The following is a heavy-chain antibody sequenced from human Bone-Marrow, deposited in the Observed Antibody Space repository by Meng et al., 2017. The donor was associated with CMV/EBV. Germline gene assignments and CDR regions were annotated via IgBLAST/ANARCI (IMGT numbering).Heavy chain of an antibody. CDR1: GGTFSSYT. CDR3: ARELWDLGYCSSTSCRGGTGVDY. CDR2: ITPIFGTA. J-gene: IGHJ4*02. D-gene: IGHD2-2*01. V-gene: IGHV1-69*05. Sequence: SVKVSCKASGGTFSSYTINWVRQAPGQGLEWMGGITPIFGTANNAQKFQGRVTMTRDTSISTAYMELSRLRSDDTAVYYCARELWDLGYCSSTSCRGGTGVDYWGQGTLVTVSS.